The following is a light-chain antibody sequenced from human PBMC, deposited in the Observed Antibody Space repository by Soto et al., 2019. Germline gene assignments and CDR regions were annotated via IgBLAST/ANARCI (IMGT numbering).Light chain of an antibody. CDR1: QSVSSY. J-gene: IGKJ4*01. CDR2: DAS. CDR3: QQYGASLT. Sequence: EIVFTQSPATLSLSPGARATLSCRASQSVSSYLAWYQQKPGQAPRLLIYDASNRATGIPDRFSGSGSGTDFTLTISRLEPEDFAVYFCQQYGASLTFGGGTKVDIK. V-gene: IGKV3-11*01.